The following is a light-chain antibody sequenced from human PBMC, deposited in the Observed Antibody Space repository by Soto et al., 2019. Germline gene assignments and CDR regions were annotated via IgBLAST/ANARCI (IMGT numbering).Light chain of an antibody. CDR1: QSFFSSY. V-gene: IGKV3-20*01. Sequence: EIVLTQSPGTLSLSPGERATLSCRASQSFFSSYLAWYQHKPDQAPRLLIYGASGRATGTPDRFSGSGSGTDFSLTINSLQSEDFAIYYCQQFSGSPWPFGQGTKVDIK. J-gene: IGKJ1*01. CDR3: QQFSGSPWP. CDR2: GAS.